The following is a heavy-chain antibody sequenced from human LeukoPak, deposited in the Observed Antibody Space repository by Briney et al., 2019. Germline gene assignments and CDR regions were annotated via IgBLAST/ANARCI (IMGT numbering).Heavy chain of an antibody. J-gene: IGHJ3*02. V-gene: IGHV3-23*01. Sequence: GGSLRLSCAASGFTFSSYAMSWVRQAPGKGLEWVSAISGSGGSTYYADSVKGRFTISRDSSKNTLYLQMNSLRAEDTAVYYCAKGPDDDGAFDIWGQGTMVTVSS. CDR1: GFTFSSYA. CDR2: ISGSGGST. D-gene: IGHD1-1*01. CDR3: AKGPDDDGAFDI.